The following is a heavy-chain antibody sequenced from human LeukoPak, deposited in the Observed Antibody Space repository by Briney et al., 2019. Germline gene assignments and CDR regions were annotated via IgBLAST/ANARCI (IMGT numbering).Heavy chain of an antibody. Sequence: ASVKVSCKASGYTFTSYDINWVRQAPGQGLEWMGWMNPNSGNTGYAQKFQGRVTMTRNTSISTAYMERSSLRSEDTAVYYWARLRRDGYSYGIQLYYFDYWGQGTLVTVSS. V-gene: IGHV1-8*01. J-gene: IGHJ4*02. CDR3: ARLRRDGYSYGIQLYYFDY. CDR2: MNPNSGNT. D-gene: IGHD5-18*01. CDR1: GYTFTSYD.